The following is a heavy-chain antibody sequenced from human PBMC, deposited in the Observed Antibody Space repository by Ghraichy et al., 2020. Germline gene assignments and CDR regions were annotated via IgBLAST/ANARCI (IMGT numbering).Heavy chain of an antibody. D-gene: IGHD2-8*01. CDR3: AHRQKGVASTY. CDR2: IYWNDDG. J-gene: IGHJ1*01. Sequence: PPGKALEWLALIYWNDDGTYSPSLKSRLTITKDTSKNQVVLTMTNVDPADTGTYYCAHRQKGVASTYWGQGRMVSFS. V-gene: IGHV2-5*01.